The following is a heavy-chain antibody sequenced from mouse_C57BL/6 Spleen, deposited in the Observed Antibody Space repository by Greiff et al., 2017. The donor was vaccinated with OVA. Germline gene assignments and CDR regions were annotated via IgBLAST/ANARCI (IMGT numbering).Heavy chain of an antibody. CDR2: ISYDGSN. CDR3: ARNRRQYYFDY. J-gene: IGHJ2*01. CDR1: GYSITSGYY. Sequence: EVHLVESGPGLVKPSQSLSLTCSVTGYSITSGYYWNWIRQFPGNKLEWMGYISYDGSNNYNPSLKNRISITRDTSKNQFFLKLNSVTTEDTATYYCARNRRQYYFDYWGQGTTLTVSS. V-gene: IGHV3-6*01.